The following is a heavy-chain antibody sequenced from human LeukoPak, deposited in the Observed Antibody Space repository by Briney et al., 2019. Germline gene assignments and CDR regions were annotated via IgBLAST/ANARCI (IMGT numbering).Heavy chain of an antibody. J-gene: IGHJ4*02. V-gene: IGHV4-34*01. Sequence: SETLSLTCAVYGGSFSGYYWSWIRQPPGKGLEWIGEINHSGSTNYNPSLKSRVTISVDTSKNQFSLKLSSVTAADTALYYCAKDKVGVYGDYADEPTFDYWGQGTLVTVSS. CDR2: INHSGST. D-gene: IGHD4-17*01. CDR3: AKDKVGVYGDYADEPTFDY. CDR1: GGSFSGYY.